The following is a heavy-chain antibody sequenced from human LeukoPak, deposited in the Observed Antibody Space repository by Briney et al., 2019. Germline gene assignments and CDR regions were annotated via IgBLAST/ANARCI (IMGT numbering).Heavy chain of an antibody. CDR2: IDPSDSET. CDR3: ARQTAMGRSGDY. V-gene: IGHV5-51*01. Sequence: GESLKISCKASGYSFTSHWIGWVRQMPGKGLEWMGIIDPSDSETRYTPSFQGQVTISADKPLTTAYLQWNSLKASDAAMYYCARQTAMGRSGDYWGQGTLVTVSS. CDR1: GYSFTSHW. J-gene: IGHJ1*01. D-gene: IGHD5-18*01.